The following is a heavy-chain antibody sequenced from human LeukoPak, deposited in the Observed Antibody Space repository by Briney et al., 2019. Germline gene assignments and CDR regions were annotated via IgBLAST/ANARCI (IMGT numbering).Heavy chain of an antibody. D-gene: IGHD5-12*01. J-gene: IGHJ5*02. CDR2: INHSGST. V-gene: IGHV4-34*01. CDR1: GGSFTNYY. Sequence: SETLSLTCAVYGGSFTNYYWSWIRQPPGKGLEWIGEINHSGSTNYNPSLKSRVTISVDTSKNQFSLKLSSVTAADTAVYYCARDLGYSGFDWAPWGQGTLVTVSS. CDR3: ARDLGYSGFDWAP.